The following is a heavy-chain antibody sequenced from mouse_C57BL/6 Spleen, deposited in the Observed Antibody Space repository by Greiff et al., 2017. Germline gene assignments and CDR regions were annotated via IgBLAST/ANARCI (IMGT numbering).Heavy chain of an antibody. CDR3: GRRDYDGVAY. D-gene: IGHD2-4*01. V-gene: IGHV5-17*01. CDR2: ISSGSSTT. Sequence: EVQLVESGGGLVKPGGSLKLSCAASGFPFSDYGMHWVRQAPEKGLEWVAYISSGSSTTYYADTVKGSFTISRDNAKNTLFLQMTSLRSEDTAMYYCGRRDYDGVAYWGQGTLVTVSA. CDR1: GFPFSDYG. J-gene: IGHJ3*01.